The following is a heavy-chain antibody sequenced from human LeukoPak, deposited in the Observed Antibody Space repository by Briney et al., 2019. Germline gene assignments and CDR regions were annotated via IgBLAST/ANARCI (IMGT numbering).Heavy chain of an antibody. CDR3: ARESGSVTSEVDFDY. CDR2: IRQDGSQK. Sequence: PGGSLRLSCAASGFTFSSYWMSWVRQAPGKGLGWVATIRQDGSQKYYVDSVKGRFTISRDNAKNSLYLQMNSLRAEDTAVYYCARESGSVTSEVDFDYWGQGTLVTVSS. D-gene: IGHD4-17*01. J-gene: IGHJ4*02. V-gene: IGHV3-7*01. CDR1: GFTFSSYW.